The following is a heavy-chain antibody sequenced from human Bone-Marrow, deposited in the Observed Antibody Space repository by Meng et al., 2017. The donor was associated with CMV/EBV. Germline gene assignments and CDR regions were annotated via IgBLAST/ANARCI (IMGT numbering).Heavy chain of an antibody. CDR3: ARVFTSFAFDI. V-gene: IGHV4-59*01. Sequence: SESLSLTCPVSGGSISSYYWSWIRQPPGKGLEWIGYIYYSGSTNYNPSLKSRVTISVDTSKNQFSLKLSSVTAADTAVYYCARVFTSFAFDIWGQGTMVTVSS. CDR1: GGSISSYY. J-gene: IGHJ3*02. D-gene: IGHD1-26*01. CDR2: IYYSGST.